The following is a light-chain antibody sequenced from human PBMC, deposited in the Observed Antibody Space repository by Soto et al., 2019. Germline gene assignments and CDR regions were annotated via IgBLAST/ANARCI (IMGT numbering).Light chain of an antibody. CDR2: EVS. J-gene: IGLJ1*01. CDR1: SSDVGGYDY. Sequence: QSVLTQPASVSGSPEQSITISCTGTSSDVGGYDYVSWHQHHPGKAPKLTIYEVSNRPSGVSNRFSGSKSGNTASLTISGLQAEDEAEYYCSTYTSSSTDVFGTGTKVTVL. V-gene: IGLV2-14*01. CDR3: STYTSSSTDV.